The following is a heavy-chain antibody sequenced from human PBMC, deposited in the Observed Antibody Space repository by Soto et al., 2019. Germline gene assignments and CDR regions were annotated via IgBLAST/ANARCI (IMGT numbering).Heavy chain of an antibody. Sequence: QVQLQQSGPGLVKPSQTLSLTCAISGDSVSSNSAAWNWIRQSPSRGLEWLGRTYYRSKWYNDYAVSGKSRITIHPVTSKNQFSLQLNSVTPEDTAVYYCARDRSGYDSSGYYSYYYYGMDVWGQGTTVTVSS. CDR3: ARDRSGYDSSGYYSYYYYGMDV. J-gene: IGHJ6*02. D-gene: IGHD3-22*01. V-gene: IGHV6-1*01. CDR2: TYYRSKWYN. CDR1: GDSVSSNSAA.